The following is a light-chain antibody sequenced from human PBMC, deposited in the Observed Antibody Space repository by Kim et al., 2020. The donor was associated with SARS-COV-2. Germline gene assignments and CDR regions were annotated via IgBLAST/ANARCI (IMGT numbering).Light chain of an antibody. Sequence: DIQLTQSPSSLSASVGDTVTITCRASQNIMTYLNWFQQRPGQAPKLLIYGTSTLHSGVPSMFSGSGFGTDFTLTISSLQPEDFATYSCLQTYNIPYTFGQGTKVDIK. V-gene: IGKV1-39*01. CDR1: QNIMTY. J-gene: IGKJ2*01. CDR2: GTS. CDR3: LQTYNIPYT.